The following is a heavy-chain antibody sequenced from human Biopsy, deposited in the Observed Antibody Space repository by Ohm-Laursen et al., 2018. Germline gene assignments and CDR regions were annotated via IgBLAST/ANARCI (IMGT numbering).Heavy chain of an antibody. CDR2: IYYSGST. V-gene: IGHV4-61*01. CDR1: GGSVSSGSYY. CDR3: AGRPWPNAFDI. Sequence: GTLSLTCTVSGGSVSSGSYYWSWIRQPPGKGLEWIGYIYYSGSTNYNPPLKSRVTISVDTSRNQFSLKLSSVTAADTAVYYCAGRPWPNAFDIWGQGTMVTVSS. J-gene: IGHJ3*02. D-gene: IGHD5-12*01.